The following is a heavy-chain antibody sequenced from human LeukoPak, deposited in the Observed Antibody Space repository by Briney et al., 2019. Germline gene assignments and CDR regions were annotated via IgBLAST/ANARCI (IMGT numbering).Heavy chain of an antibody. J-gene: IGHJ6*03. Sequence: ASVKVSCKASGYTFTGYYMHWVRQAPGQGLEWMGWINPNSGGTNYAQKFQGRVTMTRDTSISTAYMELSRLRSDDTAVYYCARSAGATVDYYYYYYMDVWGKGTTVTVSS. CDR1: GYTFTGYY. CDR2: INPNSGGT. D-gene: IGHD1-26*01. CDR3: ARSAGATVDYYYYYYMDV. V-gene: IGHV1-2*02.